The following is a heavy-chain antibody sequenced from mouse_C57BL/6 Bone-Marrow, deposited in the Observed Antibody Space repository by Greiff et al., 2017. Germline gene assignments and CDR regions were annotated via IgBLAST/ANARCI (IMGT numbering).Heavy chain of an antibody. J-gene: IGHJ3*01. V-gene: IGHV5-12*01. CDR2: ISNGGGSS. CDR3: ARHEAYYDYGAFSWFAY. D-gene: IGHD2-4*01. CDR1: GFTFSDYY. Sequence: EVQRVESGGGLVQPGGSLKLSCAASGFTFSDYYMYWVRQTPEKRLEWVAYISNGGGSSYYPDTVKGRFTISRDNAKNTLYLQMSRLKSEDTAMYYCARHEAYYDYGAFSWFAYWGQGTLVTVSA.